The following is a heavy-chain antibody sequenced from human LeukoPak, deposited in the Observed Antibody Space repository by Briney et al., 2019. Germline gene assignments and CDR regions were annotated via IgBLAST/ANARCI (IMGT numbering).Heavy chain of an antibody. J-gene: IGHJ4*02. CDR1: GFTFSTYA. CDR2: ISGSGGST. D-gene: IGHD3-3*01. V-gene: IGHV3-23*01. CDR3: AKRIHIRYYDSPY. Sequence: GGSLRPSCAASGFTFSTYAMSWVRQAPGKGLEWVSAISGSGGSTYYADSVKGRFTISRDNSKNTLYLQMNSLRAEDTAVYYCAKRIHIRYYDSPYWGQGTLVTVSS.